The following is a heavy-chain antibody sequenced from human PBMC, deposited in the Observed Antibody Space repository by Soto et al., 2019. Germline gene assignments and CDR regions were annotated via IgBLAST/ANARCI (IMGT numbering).Heavy chain of an antibody. CDR3: AQIRGGAAAGTSYYYSDYMDV. V-gene: IGHV2-26*01. Sequence: QVTLKESGPVLVKPTEPLTLTCTVSGFSLSNARMGVSWIRQPPGKALEWLAHIFSNDEKSYSTSLKSRLTISKDTSKSQVVLTMTNMDAVDTATYYCAQIRGGAAAGTSYYYSDYMDVWGKGTTVTVSS. D-gene: IGHD6-13*01. CDR1: GFSLSNARMG. J-gene: IGHJ6*03. CDR2: IFSNDEK.